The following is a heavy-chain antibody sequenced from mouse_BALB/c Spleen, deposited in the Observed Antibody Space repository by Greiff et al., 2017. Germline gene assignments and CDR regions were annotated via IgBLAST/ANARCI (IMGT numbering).Heavy chain of an antibody. Sequence: EVNLVESGAELVKPGASVKLSCTASGFNIKDTYMHWVKQRPEQGLEWIGRIDPANGNTKYDPKFQGKATITADTSSNTAYLQLSSLTSEDTAVYYCARGAYYRYAYFDYWGQGTTLTVSS. V-gene: IGHV14-3*02. CDR1: GFNIKDTY. J-gene: IGHJ2*01. CDR3: ARGAYYRYAYFDY. CDR2: IDPANGNT. D-gene: IGHD2-14*01.